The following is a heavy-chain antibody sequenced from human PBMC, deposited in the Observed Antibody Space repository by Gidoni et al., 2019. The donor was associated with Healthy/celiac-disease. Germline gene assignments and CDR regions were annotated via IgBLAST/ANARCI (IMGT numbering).Heavy chain of an antibody. J-gene: IGHJ4*02. CDR2: ISYDGSNK. CDR1: GFTFSSYA. V-gene: IGHV3-30-3*01. CDR3: ARDRSSSWTGFDY. Sequence: QVQLVESGGGVVQPGRSLRLSCAASGFTFSSYAMHWVRQAPGKGLEWVAVISYDGSNKYYADSVKGRFTISRDNSKNTLYLQMNSLRAEDTAVYYCARDRSSSWTGFDYWGQGTLVTVSS. D-gene: IGHD6-13*01.